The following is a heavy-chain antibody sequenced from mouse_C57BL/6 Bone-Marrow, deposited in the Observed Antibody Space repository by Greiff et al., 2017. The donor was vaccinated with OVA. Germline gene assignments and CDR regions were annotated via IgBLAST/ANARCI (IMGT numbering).Heavy chain of an antibody. Sequence: VQLQQSGPELVKPGASVKISCKASGYTFTDYYMNWVKQSHGKSLEWIGDINPNNGGTSYNQKFKGKATLTVDKSSSTAYMELRSLTSEDSAVYYCARWRVHRGGGSYAMDYWGRGTAVTVSS. CDR1: GYTFTDYY. V-gene: IGHV1-26*01. J-gene: IGHJ4*01. CDR3: ARWRVHRGGGSYAMDY. D-gene: IGHD2-14*01. CDR2: INPNNGGT.